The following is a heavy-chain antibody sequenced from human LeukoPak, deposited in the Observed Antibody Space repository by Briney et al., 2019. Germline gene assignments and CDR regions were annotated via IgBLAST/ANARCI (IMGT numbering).Heavy chain of an antibody. CDR3: ARGVIWFGEYYFDY. Sequence: GGSLRLSCAASGFTFSSYSMNWVRQAPGKGLEWVSSISSSSSYIYYADSVKGRFTISRDNAKNSLYLQMNSLRAEDTAVYYCARGVIWFGEYYFDYWGQGTLVTVSS. CDR1: GFTFSSYS. J-gene: IGHJ4*02. V-gene: IGHV3-21*01. CDR2: ISSSSSYI. D-gene: IGHD3-10*01.